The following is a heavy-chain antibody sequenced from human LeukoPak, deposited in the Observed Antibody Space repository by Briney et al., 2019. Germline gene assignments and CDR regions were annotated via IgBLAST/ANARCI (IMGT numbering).Heavy chain of an antibody. D-gene: IGHD3-22*01. CDR3: AKDQTAGYYDSSGYNPYTFDY. Sequence: GGSLRLSCAASGFTFDDYAMHWVRQAPGKGLEWVSGISWNSGSIGYADSVKGRFTISRDNAKNSLYLQMNSLRAEDTALYYCAKDQTAGYYDSSGYNPYTFDYWGQGTLVTVSS. V-gene: IGHV3-9*01. CDR2: ISWNSGSI. J-gene: IGHJ4*02. CDR1: GFTFDDYA.